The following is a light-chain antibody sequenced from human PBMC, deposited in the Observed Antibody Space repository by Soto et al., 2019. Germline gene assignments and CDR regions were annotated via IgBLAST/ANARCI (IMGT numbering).Light chain of an antibody. J-gene: IGLJ1*01. CDR2: EVT. CDR1: SSDVGDYNY. CDR3: SSYAGTNNPYV. V-gene: IGLV2-8*01. Sequence: TGTSSDVGDYNYVSWYQHHPGKAPKLMIYEVTKRPSGVPDRFSGSKSGNTASLTVSGLQAEDEADYYCSSYAGTNNPYVFGTGTKVTVL.